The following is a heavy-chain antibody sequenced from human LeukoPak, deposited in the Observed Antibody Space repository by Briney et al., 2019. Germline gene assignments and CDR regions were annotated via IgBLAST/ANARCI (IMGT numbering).Heavy chain of an antibody. Sequence: SETLSLTCAVYGGTFSDYYWSWIRQSPGKGLEWIGEVMDSGRTNYNPSLKSRVTISIDTSKNQFSLRLGSMTAADTAVYYCVREHNIVIPTARTYYYYYMDVWGKGTTVTVSS. CDR3: VREHNIVIPTARTYYYYYMDV. D-gene: IGHD5-12*01. CDR2: VMDSGRT. J-gene: IGHJ6*03. CDR1: GGTFSDYY. V-gene: IGHV4-34*12.